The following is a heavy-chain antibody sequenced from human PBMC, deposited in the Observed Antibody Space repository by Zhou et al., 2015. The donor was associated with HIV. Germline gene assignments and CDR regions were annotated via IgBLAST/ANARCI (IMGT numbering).Heavy chain of an antibody. V-gene: IGHV1-69*01. J-gene: IGHJ4*02. CDR3: ARGGYVKAAAGTNPKNALDY. D-gene: IGHD6-13*01. CDR1: GGTFSSYA. CDR2: IIPIFGTA. Sequence: QVQLVQSGAEVKKPGSSVKVSCKASGGTFSSYAISWVRQAPGQGLEWMGGIIPIFGTANYAQKFQGRVTITADESTSTAYMELSSLRSEDTAVYYCARGGYVKAAAGTNPKNALDYWGQGTLVTVSS.